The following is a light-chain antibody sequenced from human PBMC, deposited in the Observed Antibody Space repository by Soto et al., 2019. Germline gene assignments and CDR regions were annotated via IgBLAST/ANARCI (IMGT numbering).Light chain of an antibody. CDR2: DAS. CDR3: QQRSNWPRT. V-gene: IGKV3-11*01. J-gene: IGKJ1*01. Sequence: VLTQSPATLSLSPGERATLSCRASQSVSSYLAWYQQKVGQAPRLLIYDASNRATGIPARFSGSGSGTDLTLTITSLEPEDFAVYYCQQRSNWPRTFGQGTKVEIK. CDR1: QSVSSY.